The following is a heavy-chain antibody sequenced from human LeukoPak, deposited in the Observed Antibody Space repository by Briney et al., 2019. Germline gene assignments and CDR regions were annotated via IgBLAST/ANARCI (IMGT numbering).Heavy chain of an antibody. CDR3: ARRPFGADY. CDR2: IKEDGSEK. V-gene: IGHV3-7*01. Sequence: GGSLRLSCAASGFTFSNYWMGWVRQSPGKGLQWVANIKEDGSEKYYVDSVKGRFTISRDNAKNSVYLQMNSLRVEDTAVYYCARRPFGADYWGQGTLVTVSS. CDR1: GFTFSNYW. J-gene: IGHJ4*02. D-gene: IGHD3-10*01.